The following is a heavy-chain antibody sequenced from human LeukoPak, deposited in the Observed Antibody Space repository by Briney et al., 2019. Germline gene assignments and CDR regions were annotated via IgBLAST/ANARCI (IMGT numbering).Heavy chain of an antibody. CDR1: GGSISSGSYY. Sequence: PSETLSLTCTVSGGSISSGSYYWSWIRQPAGKGLERIGRIYTSGSTNYNPSLKSRVTISVDTSKNQFSLKLSSVTAADTAVYYCARSGLYCSGGSCRSWFDPWGQGTLVTVSS. J-gene: IGHJ5*02. CDR3: ARSGLYCSGGSCRSWFDP. D-gene: IGHD2-15*01. CDR2: IYTSGST. V-gene: IGHV4-61*02.